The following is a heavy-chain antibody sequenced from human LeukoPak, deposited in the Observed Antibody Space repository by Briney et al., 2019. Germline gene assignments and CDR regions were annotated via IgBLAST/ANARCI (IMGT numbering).Heavy chain of an antibody. CDR3: ATDLTCSSTSCYVDY. V-gene: IGHV1-24*01. CDR1: GYTLTELS. D-gene: IGHD2-2*01. CDR2: FDPEDGET. J-gene: IGHJ4*02. Sequence: GASVKVSCKVSGYTLTELSMHWVRQAPGKGLEWMGSFDPEDGETIYAQKFQGRVTMTEDTPTDTAYMELSSLRSEDTAIYYCATDLTCSSTSCYVDYWGQGTLVTVSS.